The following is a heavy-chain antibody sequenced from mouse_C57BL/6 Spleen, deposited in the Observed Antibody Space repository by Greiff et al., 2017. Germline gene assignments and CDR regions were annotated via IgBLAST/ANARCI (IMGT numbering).Heavy chain of an antibody. D-gene: IGHD4-1*01. J-gene: IGHJ2*01. CDR2: ISSGGDYI. Sequence: EVQRVESGEGLVKPGGSLKLSCAASGFTFSSYAMSWVRQTPEKRLEWVAYISSGGDYIYYADTVKGRFTISRDNARNTLYLQMSSLKSEDTAMYYCTREELGRHYFDYWGQGTTLTVSS. V-gene: IGHV5-9-1*02. CDR1: GFTFSSYA. CDR3: TREELGRHYFDY.